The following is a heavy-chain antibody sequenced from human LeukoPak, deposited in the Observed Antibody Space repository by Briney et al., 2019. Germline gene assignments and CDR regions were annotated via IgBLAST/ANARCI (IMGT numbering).Heavy chain of an antibody. V-gene: IGHV4-59*12. CDR1: GGSINNYY. Sequence: PSETLSLTCTVSGGSINNYYWTWIRQPPGKGLEWIGYIYYSGSTYYNPSLKSRVTISVDTSKNQFSLKLTSVTAADTAVYYCARDDGMAAADYWGQGTLVTVSS. CDR3: ARDDGMAAADY. D-gene: IGHD6-13*01. J-gene: IGHJ4*02. CDR2: IYYSGST.